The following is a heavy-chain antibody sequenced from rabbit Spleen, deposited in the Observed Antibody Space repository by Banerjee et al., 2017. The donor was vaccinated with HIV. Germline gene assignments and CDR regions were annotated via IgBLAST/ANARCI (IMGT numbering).Heavy chain of an antibody. V-gene: IGHV1S40*01. D-gene: IGHD4-1*01. CDR3: ARDLDGVIGWNFGW. Sequence: QSLEESGGDLVKPGASLTLTCTASGVSFSFNSYMCWVRQAPGKGLEWIACAYAGSSGSTYSATWAKGRFTVSKTSSTTVTLQMTSLTAADTATYFCARDLDGVIGWNFGWWGPGTLVTVS. J-gene: IGHJ6*01. CDR2: AYAGSSGST. CDR1: GVSFSFNSY.